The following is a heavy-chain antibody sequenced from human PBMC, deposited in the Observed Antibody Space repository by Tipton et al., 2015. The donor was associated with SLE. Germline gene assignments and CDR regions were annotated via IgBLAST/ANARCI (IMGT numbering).Heavy chain of an antibody. Sequence: TLSLTCAVYGGSFSGYYWSWIRQPPGKGLEWIGEINHSGSTNYNPSLKSRVTISVDTAKNQFSLKLSSVTAADTAVYYCARGWANGLDYWGQGTLVTVSS. CDR3: ARGWANGLDY. CDR1: GGSFSGYY. CDR2: INHSGST. V-gene: IGHV4-34*01. D-gene: IGHD1-1*01. J-gene: IGHJ4*02.